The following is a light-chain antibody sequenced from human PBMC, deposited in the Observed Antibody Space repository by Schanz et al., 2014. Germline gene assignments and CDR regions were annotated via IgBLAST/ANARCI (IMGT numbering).Light chain of an antibody. CDR3: QQYNGGT. Sequence: EIVMTQSPATLSVSPGGRATLSCRASQNIGSNLAWYQQRPGQAPRLLIYGASARASGIPGRFSGGGSGTDFTLTVSSLQSEDVAVYYCQQYNGGTFGQGTKVEIK. V-gene: IGKV3D-15*01. J-gene: IGKJ1*01. CDR2: GAS. CDR1: QNIGSN.